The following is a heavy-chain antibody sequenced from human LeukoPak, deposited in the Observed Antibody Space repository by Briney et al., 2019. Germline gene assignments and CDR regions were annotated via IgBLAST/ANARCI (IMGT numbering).Heavy chain of an antibody. J-gene: IGHJ5*02. CDR2: INAGNGNT. Sequence: ASVKVSCKASGYTFTSYAMHWVRQAPGQRLEWMGWINAGNGNTKYSQEFQGRVTITRDTSASTAYMELSSLRSEDTAVYYCARNIAAAGTLNWFDPWGQGTLVTVSS. CDR1: GYTFTSYA. V-gene: IGHV1-3*01. CDR3: ARNIAAAGTLNWFDP. D-gene: IGHD6-13*01.